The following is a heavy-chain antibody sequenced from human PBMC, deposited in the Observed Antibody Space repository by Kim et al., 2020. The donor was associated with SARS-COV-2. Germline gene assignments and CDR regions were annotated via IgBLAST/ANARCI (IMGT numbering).Heavy chain of an antibody. Sequence: SETLSLTCAVYGGSFSGYYWSWIRQPPGKGLEWIGEINHSGSTNYNPSLKSRVTISVDTSKNQFSLKLSSVTAADTAVYYCAGGRGSSGWYARFDYWGQGTLVTDTS. V-gene: IGHV4-34*01. CDR3: AGGRGSSGWYARFDY. CDR2: INHSGST. D-gene: IGHD6-19*01. J-gene: IGHJ4*02. CDR1: GGSFSGYY.